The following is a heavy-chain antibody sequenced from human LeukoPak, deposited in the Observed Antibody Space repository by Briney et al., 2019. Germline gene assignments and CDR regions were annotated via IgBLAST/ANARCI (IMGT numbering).Heavy chain of an antibody. J-gene: IGHJ4*02. CDR1: GFTFSSYS. D-gene: IGHD6-19*01. CDR2: ISSSSSTI. V-gene: IGHV3-48*01. Sequence: GGSLRLSCVASGFTFSSYSMNWVRQAPGKGLEWVSYISSSSSTIYYADSVKGRFTISRDNAKNSLYLQMNSLRAEDTAVYYCAKVYSAGWYPGYFDYWGQGTLVTVSS. CDR3: AKVYSAGWYPGYFDY.